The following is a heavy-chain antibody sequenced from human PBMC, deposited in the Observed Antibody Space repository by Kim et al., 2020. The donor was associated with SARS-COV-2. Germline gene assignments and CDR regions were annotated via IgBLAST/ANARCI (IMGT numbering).Heavy chain of an antibody. CDR2: IYYSGST. CDR1: GGSISSSSYY. D-gene: IGHD3-16*01. Sequence: SETLSLTCTVSGGSISSSSYYWGWIRQPPGKGLEWIGSIYYSGSTYYNPSLKSRVTISVDTSKNQFSLKLSSVTAADTAVYYCARVPRLRTASGGVGYYYGMDVWGQGTTVTVSS. J-gene: IGHJ6*02. V-gene: IGHV4-39*07. CDR3: ARVPRLRTASGGVGYYYGMDV.